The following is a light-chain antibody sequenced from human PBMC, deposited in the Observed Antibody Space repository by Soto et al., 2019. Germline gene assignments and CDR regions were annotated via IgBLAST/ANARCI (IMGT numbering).Light chain of an antibody. Sequence: EIVMTQSPATLSVSPGERATLSCRASQSVSSNLAWYQQKPGQAPRLLIYGASTRATGIPARFSGSGSGTESTFTISSLQSEDFAVYYCQQYNNWPPGTFGQGTKLEIK. J-gene: IGKJ2*01. CDR2: GAS. CDR1: QSVSSN. V-gene: IGKV3-15*01. CDR3: QQYNNWPPGT.